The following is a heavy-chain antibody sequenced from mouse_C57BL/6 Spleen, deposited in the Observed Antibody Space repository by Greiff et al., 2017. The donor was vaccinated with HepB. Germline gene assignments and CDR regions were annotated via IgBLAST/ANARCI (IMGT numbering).Heavy chain of an antibody. D-gene: IGHD2-12*01. V-gene: IGHV5-6*01. CDR3: ARQTTVGATRYFDV. J-gene: IGHJ1*03. Sequence: EVQLVESGGDLVKPGGSLKLSCAASGFTFSSYGMSWVRQTPDKRLEWVATISSGGSYTYYPDSVKERFTISRDNSKNTLYLQMSSLKSEDTAMYYCARQTTVGATRYFDVWGTGTTVTVSS. CDR2: ISSGGSYT. CDR1: GFTFSSYG.